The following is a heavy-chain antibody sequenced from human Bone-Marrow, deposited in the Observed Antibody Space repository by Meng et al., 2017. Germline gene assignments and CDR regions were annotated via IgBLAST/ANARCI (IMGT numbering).Heavy chain of an antibody. Sequence: VQVVPSGAGVKKPGSLVKVSCKASGGTFSSYAISWVRQAPGQGLEWMGGIIPIFGTANYAQKFQGRVTITTDESTSTAYMELSSLRSEDTAVYYCARFSVVTGYWFDPWGQGTLVTVSS. CDR1: GGTFSSYA. CDR3: ARFSVVTGYWFDP. J-gene: IGHJ5*02. D-gene: IGHD4-23*01. CDR2: IIPIFGTA. V-gene: IGHV1-69*05.